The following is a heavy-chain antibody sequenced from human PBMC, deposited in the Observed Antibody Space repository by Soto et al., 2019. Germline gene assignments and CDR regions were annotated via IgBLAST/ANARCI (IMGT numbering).Heavy chain of an antibody. CDR1: GFTFDDYA. Sequence: EVQLVESGGGLVQPGRSLRLSCAASGFTFDDYAMHWVRQAPGKGLEWVSGISWNSGSIGYADSVKGRFTISRDNAKNSLYLQMSSLRAEDTALYYCAKDTDPEGSWICYMDVWGKGTTVTVSS. CDR3: AKDTDPEGSWICYMDV. D-gene: IGHD5-12*01. V-gene: IGHV3-9*01. CDR2: ISWNSGSI. J-gene: IGHJ6*03.